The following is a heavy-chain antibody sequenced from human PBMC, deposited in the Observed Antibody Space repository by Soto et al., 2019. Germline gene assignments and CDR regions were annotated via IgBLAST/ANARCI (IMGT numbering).Heavy chain of an antibody. J-gene: IGHJ4*02. CDR3: AKDRGSSDWYNFDY. CDR1: GFTFSTYA. D-gene: IGHD6-19*01. Sequence: PGGSLRLSCAASGFTFSTYAMSWVRQAPGKGLEWVSTISGSGDSTYYADSVKGRFTISRDTSKNTLYLQMNSLRAEDTAVYYCAKDRGSSDWYNFDYWGQGTLVTVSS. V-gene: IGHV3-23*01. CDR2: ISGSGDST.